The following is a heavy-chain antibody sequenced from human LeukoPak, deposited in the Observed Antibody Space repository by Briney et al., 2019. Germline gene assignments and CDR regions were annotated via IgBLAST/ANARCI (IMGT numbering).Heavy chain of an antibody. CDR3: ARDHHGGSWNYYYYYMDV. V-gene: IGHV3-23*01. CDR1: GFTFSNYA. Sequence: GGSLRLSCAASGFTFSNYAMRWVRQAPGKGLEWVSGISGSGDSTYYADSVKGRFTISRDNSKNTLYLQMNSLRAEDTAVYYCARDHHGGSWNYYYYYMDVWGKGTTVTVSS. D-gene: IGHD6-13*01. J-gene: IGHJ6*03. CDR2: ISGSGDST.